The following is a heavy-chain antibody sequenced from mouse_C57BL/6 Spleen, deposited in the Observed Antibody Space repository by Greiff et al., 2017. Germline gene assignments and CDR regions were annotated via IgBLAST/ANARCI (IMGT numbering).Heavy chain of an antibody. J-gene: IGHJ1*03. Sequence: ESGPGMVKPSQSLSLTCTVTGYSITSGYDWHWIRHFPGNKLEWMGYISYSGSTNYNPYLKSRIAITHDTSKNHFFLKLNSVTTEDTAPYYCARNRNYGYFDVWGTGTTVTVSS. CDR1: GYSITSGYD. V-gene: IGHV3-1*01. CDR2: ISYSGST. CDR3: ARNRNYGYFDV. D-gene: IGHD5-2*01.